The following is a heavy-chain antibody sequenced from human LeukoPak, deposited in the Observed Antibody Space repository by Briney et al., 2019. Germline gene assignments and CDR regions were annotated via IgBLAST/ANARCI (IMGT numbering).Heavy chain of an antibody. D-gene: IGHD2-8*01. CDR1: GGSIRNSSFY. J-gene: IGHJ6*02. CDR2: INHSGST. CDR3: ARGHVGSYAYYYYYGMDV. V-gene: IGHV4-39*07. Sequence: SETLSLTCAVSGGSIRNSSFYWGWIRQPPGKGLEWIGEINHSGSTNYNPSLKSRVTISVDTSKNQFSLKVRSVTAADTAVYYCARGHVGSYAYYYYYGMDVWGQGTTVTVSS.